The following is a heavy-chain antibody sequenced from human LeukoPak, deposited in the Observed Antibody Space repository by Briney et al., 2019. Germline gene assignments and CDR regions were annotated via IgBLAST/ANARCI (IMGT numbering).Heavy chain of an antibody. CDR3: ARDEAVLHPNSDAFDI. CDR2: IYTSGST. D-gene: IGHD4/OR15-4a*01. Sequence: LETLSLTCTVSGGSISSYYWSWIRQPAGKGLEWIGRIYTSGSTNYNPSLKSRVTMSVDTSKNQFSLKLSSVTAADTAVYYCARDEAVLHPNSDAFDIWGQGTMVTVSS. J-gene: IGHJ3*02. V-gene: IGHV4-4*07. CDR1: GGSISSYY.